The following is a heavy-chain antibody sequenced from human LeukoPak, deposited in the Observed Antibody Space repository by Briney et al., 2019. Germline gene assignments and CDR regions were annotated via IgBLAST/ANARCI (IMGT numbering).Heavy chain of an antibody. J-gene: IGHJ4*02. CDR3: AKDRVPSFGELDY. CDR2: IRGSGGST. V-gene: IGHV3-23*01. D-gene: IGHD3-10*01. Sequence: PGGSLRLSCAASGFTFSSYAMSWVRQAPGKGLEWVSAIRGSGGSTYYADSVKGRFTISRDNSKNTLYLQMNSLRAEDTAVYYCAKDRVPSFGELDYWGQGTLVTVSS. CDR1: GFTFSSYA.